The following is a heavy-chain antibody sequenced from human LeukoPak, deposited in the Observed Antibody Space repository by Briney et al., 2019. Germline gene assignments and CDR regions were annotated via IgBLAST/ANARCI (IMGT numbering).Heavy chain of an antibody. J-gene: IGHJ4*02. V-gene: IGHV3-48*04. CDR3: ARGRDYGDY. CDR1: GFTFNHSA. Sequence: AGGSLRLSCAASGFTFNHSAMNWVRQAPGKGLEWLSYISSSSSATYYADSVKGRFTTSRDNAKNSLYLQMNSLRAEDTAVYYCARGRDYGDYWGQGTLVTVSS. CDR2: ISSSSSAT.